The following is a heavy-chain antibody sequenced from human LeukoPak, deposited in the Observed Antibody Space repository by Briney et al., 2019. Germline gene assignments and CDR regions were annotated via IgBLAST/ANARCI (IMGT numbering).Heavy chain of an antibody. J-gene: IGHJ6*03. CDR3: AREGKWFRSYYYYMDV. CDR2: IYSSGST. D-gene: IGHD3-10*01. Sequence: PSETLSLTCNVSGGSINDYYWSWIRQSAGKGLEWLGRIYSSGSTNDNPSFKRRVTMSVYPSANQVSLNLLSVTAADTGVYFCAREGKWFRSYYYYMDVWGEGTMVTVSS. CDR1: GGSINDYY. V-gene: IGHV4-4*07.